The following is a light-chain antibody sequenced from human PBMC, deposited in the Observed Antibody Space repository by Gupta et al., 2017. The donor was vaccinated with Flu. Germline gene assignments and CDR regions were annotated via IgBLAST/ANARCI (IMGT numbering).Light chain of an antibody. Sequence: DIQMTQSPSSLSASVGDRVTITCRASQSISNYLNWYQQKPGKAPELLIYAASSLQSGVPSRFSGSGSGTDFTLTISSLQPEDFATYYCQQSYSSLPITFGQGKRLEIK. CDR1: QSISNY. V-gene: IGKV1-39*01. CDR3: QQSYSSLPIT. J-gene: IGKJ5*01. CDR2: AAS.